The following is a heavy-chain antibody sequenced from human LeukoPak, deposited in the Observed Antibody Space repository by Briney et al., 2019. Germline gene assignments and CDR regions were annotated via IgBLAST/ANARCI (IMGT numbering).Heavy chain of an antibody. D-gene: IGHD3-10*01. CDR3: ARAYYYGSGSYLVLDY. V-gene: IGHV3-30-3*01. CDR2: ISYDGSNK. CDR1: GFTFSSYA. J-gene: IGHJ4*02. Sequence: PGGSLRLSCAASGFTFSSYAMHWVRQAPGKGLGWVAVISYDGSNKYYADSVKGRFTISRDNSKNTLYLQMNSLRAEDTAVYYCARAYYYGSGSYLVLDYWGQGTLVTVSS.